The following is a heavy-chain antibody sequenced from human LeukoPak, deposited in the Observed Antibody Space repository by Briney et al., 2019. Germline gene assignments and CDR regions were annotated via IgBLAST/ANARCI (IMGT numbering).Heavy chain of an antibody. CDR1: GYAFTSYN. CDR2: INAGNGNT. J-gene: IGHJ3*02. CDR3: AKEKYSSSWLDAFDI. Sequence: ASVKVSCKASGYAFTSYNIHWVRQAPGQRPEWMGWINAGNGNTKYSQKFQGRVTITRDTSASIAHMEMSSLRAEDTAVYYCAKEKYSSSWLDAFDIWGQGTMVTVSS. V-gene: IGHV1-3*01. D-gene: IGHD6-13*01.